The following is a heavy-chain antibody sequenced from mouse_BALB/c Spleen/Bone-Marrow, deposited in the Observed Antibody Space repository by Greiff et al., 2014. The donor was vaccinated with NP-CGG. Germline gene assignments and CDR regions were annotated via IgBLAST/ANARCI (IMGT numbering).Heavy chain of an antibody. V-gene: IGHV2-6-4*01. D-gene: IGHD2-4*01. CDR3: ARFLDYDGGDWYFDV. J-gene: IGHJ1*01. CDR2: IWGGGST. CDR1: GFSLSRYS. Sequence: VMLVESGPGLVAPSQSLSITCTVSGFSLSRYSVHWVRQPPGKGLKWLGMIWGGGSTDYNSALKSRLGISKDNSKSQVFLKMNSLQTDDTAMFYCARFLDYDGGDWYFDVWGAGTTVTVSS.